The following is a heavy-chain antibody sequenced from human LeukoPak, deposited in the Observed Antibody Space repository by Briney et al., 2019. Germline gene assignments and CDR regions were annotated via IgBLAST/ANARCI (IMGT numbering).Heavy chain of an antibody. CDR3: AREPSGSGSFDY. CDR2: FYPNSGGT. J-gene: IGHJ4*02. V-gene: IGHV1-2*02. Sequence: ASVTVSCKASGYIFTGYYMHWVRQASGQGLEWMGYFYPNSGGTNYAQRFQGRVTMTWDTSISTAYMELTSLRSDDTAVYYCAREPSGSGSFDYWGQGALVTVSS. CDR1: GYIFTGYY. D-gene: IGHD3-10*01.